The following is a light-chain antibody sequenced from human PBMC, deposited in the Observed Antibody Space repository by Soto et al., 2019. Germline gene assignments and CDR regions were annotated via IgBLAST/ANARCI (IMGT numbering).Light chain of an antibody. CDR1: QSVSSY. J-gene: IGKJ4*01. CDR2: DAS. V-gene: IGKV3-11*01. Sequence: EIVLTQSPATLSLSPGERATLSCRASQSVSSYLAWYQQKPGQAPRLLIYDASNRATGIPARFSGSGSATDFTLPISSLEPADFAVYYCQQRSNWPPTFGGGTKVDIK. CDR3: QQRSNWPPT.